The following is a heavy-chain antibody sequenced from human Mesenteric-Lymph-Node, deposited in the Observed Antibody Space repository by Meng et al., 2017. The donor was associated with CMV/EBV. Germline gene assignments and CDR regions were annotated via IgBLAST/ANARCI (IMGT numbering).Heavy chain of an antibody. CDR1: GFPLSTSGVG. CDR2: IYWDDDK. Sequence: QITLNASGPTLVKPTQPLTLTFTFSGFPLSTSGVGVGWSRQPPGKALEWLALIYWDDDKRYSPSLKSRLTITKDTSKNQVVLTMTNMDPVDTATYYCAHSSGIAAAGPFYFDYWGQGTLVTVSS. J-gene: IGHJ4*02. D-gene: IGHD6-13*01. CDR3: AHSSGIAAAGPFYFDY. V-gene: IGHV2-5*02.